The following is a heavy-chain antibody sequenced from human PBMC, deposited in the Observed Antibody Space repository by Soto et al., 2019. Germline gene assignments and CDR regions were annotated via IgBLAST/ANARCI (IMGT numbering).Heavy chain of an antibody. CDR2: INHSGST. J-gene: IGHJ6*02. CDR1: GGSFSGYY. D-gene: IGHD3-9*01. V-gene: IGHV4-34*01. CDR3: ARGKYYDILTGYYTYYYYYGMDV. Sequence: SDTLSLTCAVYGGSFSGYYWSWIRQPPGKGLEWIGEINHSGSTNYNPSLKSRVTISVDTSKNQFSLKLSSVTAADTAVYYCARGKYYDILTGYYTYYYYYGMDVWGQGTTVTVSS.